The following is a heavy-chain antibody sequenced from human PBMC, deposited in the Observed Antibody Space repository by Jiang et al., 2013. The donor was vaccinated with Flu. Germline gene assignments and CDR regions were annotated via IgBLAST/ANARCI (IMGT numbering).Heavy chain of an antibody. V-gene: IGHV4-4*02. Sequence: VQLVESGPGLVKPFGDPCPSPALSLVAPSAVVTGGVGSASPQEGLEWIGEIYHSGSTNSTVLKSRVTISVDKSKNQFSLKLSSVTAADTAVYYCARGGLGYCSSTSCYAFDYWG. D-gene: IGHD2-2*01. CDR3: ARGGLGYCSSTSCYAFDY. J-gene: IGHJ4*01. CDR2: IYHSGST. CDR1: VAPSAVVTG.